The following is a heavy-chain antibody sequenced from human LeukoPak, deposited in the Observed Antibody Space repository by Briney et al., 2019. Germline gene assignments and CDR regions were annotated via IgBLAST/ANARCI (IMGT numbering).Heavy chain of an antibody. CDR2: IWYDGSNK. CDR1: GFTFSSYG. V-gene: IGHV3-33*01. CDR3: ARDRMVTHYYYYGMDV. D-gene: IGHD2-21*02. J-gene: IGHJ6*02. Sequence: GGSLSLSCAASGFTFSSYGMHWVRQAPGKGLEWVAVIWYDGSNKYYADSVKGRFTISRDNSKNTLYLQMNSLRAEDTAVYYCARDRMVTHYYYYGMDVWGQGTTVTVSS.